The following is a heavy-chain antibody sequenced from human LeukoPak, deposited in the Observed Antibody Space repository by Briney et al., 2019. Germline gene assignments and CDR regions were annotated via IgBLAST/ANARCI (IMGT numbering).Heavy chain of an antibody. Sequence: SVKVSCKASGGTFSSYAISWVRQAPGQGLEWMGGIIPIFGTANYAQEFQGRVTITADESTSTAYMELSSLRSEDTAVYYCARDPTYYYDSSGYIPSYFDYWGQGTLVTVSS. CDR1: GGTFSSYA. J-gene: IGHJ4*02. V-gene: IGHV1-69*13. CDR2: IIPIFGTA. D-gene: IGHD3-22*01. CDR3: ARDPTYYYDSSGYIPSYFDY.